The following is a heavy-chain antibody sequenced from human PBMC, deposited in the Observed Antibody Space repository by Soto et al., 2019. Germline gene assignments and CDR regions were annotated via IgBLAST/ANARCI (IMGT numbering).Heavy chain of an antibody. CDR1: GFTFSSYS. CDR3: ARDGGSGPLDY. V-gene: IGHV3-21*01. D-gene: IGHD3-10*01. Sequence: GGSLRLSCAASGFTFSSYSMNWVRQALGKGLEWVSSISSSSSYIYYADSVKGRFTISRDNAKNSLYLQMNSLRAEGTAVYYCARDGGSGPLDYWGQGTLVTVSS. J-gene: IGHJ4*02. CDR2: ISSSSSYI.